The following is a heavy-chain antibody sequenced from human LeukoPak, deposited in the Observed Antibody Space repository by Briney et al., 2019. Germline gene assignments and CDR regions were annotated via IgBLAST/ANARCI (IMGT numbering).Heavy chain of an antibody. CDR3: ARLSRVAGPYSYYYMDV. CDR1: GGSISSYY. Sequence: PSETLSLTCTVSGGSISSYYWSWIRQPPGKGLEWIGYIYTSGSTNYNPSLKSRVTISVDTSKTQFSLKLRSVTAADTAVYYCARLSRVAGPYSYYYMDVWGKGTTVTVSS. D-gene: IGHD6-19*01. CDR2: IYTSGST. V-gene: IGHV4-4*09. J-gene: IGHJ6*03.